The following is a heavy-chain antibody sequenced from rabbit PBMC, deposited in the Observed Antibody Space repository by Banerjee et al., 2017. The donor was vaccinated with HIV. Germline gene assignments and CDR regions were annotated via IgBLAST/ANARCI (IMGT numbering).Heavy chain of an antibody. V-gene: IGHV1S40*01. J-gene: IGHJ4*01. CDR1: GFSFSNKYV. CDR2: IDDGGTGNT. D-gene: IGHD1-1*01. CDR3: ARDLGGVIGWNFNF. Sequence: QSLEESGGGLVKPEGSLTLTCTASGFSFSNKYVMCWVRQAPGKGLEWIACIDDGGTGNTVYASWAKGPFTISKTSSTTVTLQMTSLTAADTATYFCARDLGGVIGWNFNFWGPGTLVTVS.